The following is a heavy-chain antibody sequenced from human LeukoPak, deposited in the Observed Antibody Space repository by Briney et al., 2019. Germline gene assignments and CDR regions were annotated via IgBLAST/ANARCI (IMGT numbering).Heavy chain of an antibody. V-gene: IGHV3-21*05. CDR3: ARDITMVRGVLPGY. D-gene: IGHD3-10*01. J-gene: IGHJ4*02. Sequence: GGSLRLSCAASGFTFSSYSMNWVRQAPGKGLEWVSYISSSSSYICYADSVKGRFTISRDNAKNSLYLQMNSLRAEDTAVYYCARDITMVRGVLPGYWGQGTLVTVSS. CDR1: GFTFSSYS. CDR2: ISSSSSYI.